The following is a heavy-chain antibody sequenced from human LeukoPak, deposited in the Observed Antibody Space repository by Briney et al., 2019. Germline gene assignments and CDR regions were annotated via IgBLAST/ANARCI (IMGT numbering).Heavy chain of an antibody. CDR3: AKDLHYYDTSYYFDY. D-gene: IGHD3-22*01. CDR2: ISWDGGST. Sequence: GGSLRLSCAASGFTFDDYAMHWVRQAPGKGLEWVSLISWDGGSTYYADSVKGRFTISRDNSKNSLYLQMNSLRAEDTALYYCAKDLHYYDTSYYFDYWGQGTLVTVSS. V-gene: IGHV3-43D*03. J-gene: IGHJ4*02. CDR1: GFTFDDYA.